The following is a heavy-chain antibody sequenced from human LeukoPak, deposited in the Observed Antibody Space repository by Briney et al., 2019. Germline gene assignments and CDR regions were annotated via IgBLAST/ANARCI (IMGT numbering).Heavy chain of an antibody. CDR3: ARGPSVLGAIDN. Sequence: KPGGSLRLSCAASGLTFINYSMNWVRLAPGKGLEWLSSISVTSSYIYYADSVKGRFTISRDNAKDMLYLQMDSLRVEDTAIYYCARGPSVLGAIDNWGQGTLVAVSS. CDR2: ISVTSSYI. V-gene: IGHV3-21*01. D-gene: IGHD3-10*01. CDR1: GLTFINYS. J-gene: IGHJ4*02.